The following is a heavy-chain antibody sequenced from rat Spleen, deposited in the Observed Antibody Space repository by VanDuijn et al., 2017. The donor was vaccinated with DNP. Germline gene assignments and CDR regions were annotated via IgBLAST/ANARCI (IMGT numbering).Heavy chain of an antibody. Sequence: QVQLKESGPGLMQPSQTLSLTCTVSGFSLTDYSVHWVRQPPGKGLEWMGRIQSGGSTDYNSALKSRLSISRDTSKSQVFLKMDNLQTEDPAIYCCTRASGSPFAYWGRGTLGTFSS. CDR2: IQSGGST. J-gene: IGHJ3*01. CDR3: TRASGSPFAY. V-gene: IGHV2-19*01. D-gene: IGHD1-4*01. CDR1: GFSLTDYS.